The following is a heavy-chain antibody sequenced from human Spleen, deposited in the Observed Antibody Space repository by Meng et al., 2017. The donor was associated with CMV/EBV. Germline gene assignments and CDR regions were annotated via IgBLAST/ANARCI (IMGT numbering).Heavy chain of an antibody. CDR3: VREGERLAFFDL. Sequence: GESLKISCAASGFTFETFGVSWVRQAPGKGLEWVSSITSRSSFIYYADSVRGRFTISRDNAKNSLFLKLNNLRAEDTAVYYCVREGERLAFFDLWGRGTLVTVSS. CDR2: ITSRSSFI. J-gene: IGHJ2*01. CDR1: GFTFETFG. V-gene: IGHV3-21*01. D-gene: IGHD6-25*01.